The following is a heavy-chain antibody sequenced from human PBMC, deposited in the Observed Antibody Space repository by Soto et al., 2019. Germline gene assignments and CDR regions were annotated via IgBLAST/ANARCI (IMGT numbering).Heavy chain of an antibody. CDR3: AKDPSPFWGSAY. Sequence: EVQLLESGGGLVQPGGSLRLSCAASGFTFSSYAMSWVRQAPGKGLEWVSGFSGSGGNTYYADSVKGRFTISIDNSKNTLYLQMNSLRAEDTAVYYWAKDPSPFWGSAYWRQGTLVTVSS. CDR2: FSGSGGNT. D-gene: IGHD7-27*01. V-gene: IGHV3-23*01. CDR1: GFTFSSYA. J-gene: IGHJ4*02.